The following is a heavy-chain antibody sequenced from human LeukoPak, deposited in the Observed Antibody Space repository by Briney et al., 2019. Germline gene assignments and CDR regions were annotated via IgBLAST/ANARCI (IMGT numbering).Heavy chain of an antibody. CDR3: ARVRDYVWGSYPTWFDP. D-gene: IGHD3-16*02. V-gene: IGHV4-59*01. CDR2: IYYSGST. J-gene: IGHJ5*02. Sequence: SETLSLTCTVSGGPISSYYWSWIRQPPGKGLEWIGYIYYSGSTNYNPSLKSRVTISVDTSKNQFSLKLSSVTAADTAVYYCARVRDYVWGSYPTWFDPWGQGTLVTVSS. CDR1: GGPISSYY.